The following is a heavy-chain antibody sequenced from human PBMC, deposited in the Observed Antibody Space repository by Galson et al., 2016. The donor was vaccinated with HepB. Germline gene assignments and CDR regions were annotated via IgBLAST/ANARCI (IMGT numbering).Heavy chain of an antibody. V-gene: IGHV3-11*06. CDR1: GFSFVDYH. CDR2: IARTSSQT. D-gene: IGHD6-6*01. Sequence: SLRLSCAASGFSFVDYHMSWIRQAPGKGLEWVSYIARTSSQTNYADSVRGRFTISKDNSRKSLFLQMNRMRAGDTAVYYCVRSIAARAFAMDVWCQGSTVIVSS. CDR3: VRSIAARAFAMDV. J-gene: IGHJ6*02.